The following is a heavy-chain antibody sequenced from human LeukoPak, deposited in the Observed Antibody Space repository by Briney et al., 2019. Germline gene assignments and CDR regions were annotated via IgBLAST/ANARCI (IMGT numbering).Heavy chain of an antibody. CDR1: GFNFEDYT. V-gene: IGHV3-21*01. J-gene: IGHJ4*02. CDR3: ARDPHVYSSSWLDY. D-gene: IGHD6-13*01. Sequence: GGSLRLSCAASGFNFEDYTMHWVRQAPGKGLEWVSSISSSSSYIYYADSVKGRFTISRDNAKNSLYLQMNSLRDEDTAVYYCARDPHVYSSSWLDYWGQGTLVTVSS. CDR2: ISSSSSYI.